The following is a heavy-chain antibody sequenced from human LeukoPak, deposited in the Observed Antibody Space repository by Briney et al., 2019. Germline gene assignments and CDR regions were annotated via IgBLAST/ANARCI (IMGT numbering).Heavy chain of an antibody. D-gene: IGHD6-13*01. J-gene: IGHJ4*02. Sequence: SETLSLTCTVSGGSISSSSYYWGWIRQPPGKGLEWIGSIYYSGSTYYNPSLKSRVTISVDTSKNQFSLKLSPVTAADTAVYYCASGIAAAGTTFDYWGQGTLVTVSS. CDR1: GGSISSSSYY. CDR2: IYYSGST. V-gene: IGHV4-39*07. CDR3: ASGIAAAGTTFDY.